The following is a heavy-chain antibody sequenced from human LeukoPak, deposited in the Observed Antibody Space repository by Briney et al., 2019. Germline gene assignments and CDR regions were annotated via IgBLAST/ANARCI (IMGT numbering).Heavy chain of an antibody. CDR2: ISYDGGHQ. Sequence: GGSLRLSCEASGFTFRNYGVHWVRQAPGKGLEWVAVISYDGGHQYSADSVKGRFTLSRDNSKNTVYLQMNSLRAEDTAVYYCATTTVTTLLYYYYGMDVWGQGTTVTVSS. D-gene: IGHD4-17*01. J-gene: IGHJ6*02. V-gene: IGHV3-30*03. CDR3: ATTTVTTLLYYYYGMDV. CDR1: GFTFRNYG.